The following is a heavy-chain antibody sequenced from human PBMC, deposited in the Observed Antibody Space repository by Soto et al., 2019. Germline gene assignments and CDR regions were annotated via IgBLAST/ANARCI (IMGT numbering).Heavy chain of an antibody. CDR3: AISMFGNQVHWFDS. Sequence: PSQTLSLTCAISGDSVSSNTVAWNWIRQSPSRGLEWLGRTYYRSKWYDDYAESVKSRITINPDTSKNQFSLHLNSVTLEDTAVYYCAISMFGNQVHWFDSRGPGTLVTVSS. D-gene: IGHD3-10*02. V-gene: IGHV6-1*01. CDR1: GDSVSSNTVA. CDR2: TYYRSKWYD. J-gene: IGHJ5*01.